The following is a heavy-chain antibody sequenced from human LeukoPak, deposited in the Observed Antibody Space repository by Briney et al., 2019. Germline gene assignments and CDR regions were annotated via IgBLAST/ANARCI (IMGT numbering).Heavy chain of an antibody. CDR2: IYYSGST. D-gene: IGHD6-13*01. Sequence: SETLSLTCTVSGGSISSYYWNWIRQPPGKGLEWIGYIYYSGSTNYNPSLKSRVTISVDTSKNQFSLKLSSVTAADTAVYYCARDGIAAPLDYWGQGTLVTVSS. J-gene: IGHJ4*02. CDR3: ARDGIAAPLDY. CDR1: GGSISSYY. V-gene: IGHV4-59*12.